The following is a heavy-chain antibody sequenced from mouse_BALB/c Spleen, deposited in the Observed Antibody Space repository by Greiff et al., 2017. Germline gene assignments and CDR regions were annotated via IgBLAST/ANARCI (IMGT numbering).Heavy chain of an antibody. D-gene: IGHD1-1*01. CDR2: IWSGGST. V-gene: IGHV2-2*02. Sequence: QVQLQQSGPGLVPPSQSLSITCTASGFSLTSYGVHWVRQSPGKGLEWLGVIWSGGSTDYNAAFISRLSISKDNSKSQIFFKMNSLQANDTAIYYCAPSYLAYWGQGTLVTVSA. CDR3: APSYLAY. CDR1: GFSLTSYG. J-gene: IGHJ3*01.